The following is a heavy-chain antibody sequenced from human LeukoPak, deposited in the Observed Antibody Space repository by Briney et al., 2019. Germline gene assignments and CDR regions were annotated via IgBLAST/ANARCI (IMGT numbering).Heavy chain of an antibody. Sequence: PSETLSLTCAVYGGSFSGYYWSWIRQPPGKGLEWIGEINHSGSTNYNPSLKSRVTISVDTSKNQFSLKLSSVTAADTAVYYCASHYYDSSGDQTDFDYWGQGTLVTVSS. D-gene: IGHD3-22*01. J-gene: IGHJ4*02. CDR2: INHSGST. CDR3: ASHYYDSSGDQTDFDY. CDR1: GGSFSGYY. V-gene: IGHV4-34*01.